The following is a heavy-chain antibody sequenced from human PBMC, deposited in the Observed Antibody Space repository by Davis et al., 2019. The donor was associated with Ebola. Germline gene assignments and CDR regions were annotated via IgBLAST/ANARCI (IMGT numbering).Heavy chain of an antibody. J-gene: IGHJ4*02. CDR1: GFTFRNYN. D-gene: IGHD6-19*01. Sequence: PGGSLRLSCAASGFTFRNYNMHWVRQAPGKGLEWVAFIKGDGRSKYYADSVRGRFSFSRDNSKNTLYLQMNSLRAEDTAVYYCARDGGGVWVAVAAPDYWGQGTLVTVSS. V-gene: IGHV3-30*02. CDR2: IKGDGRSK. CDR3: ARDGGGVWVAVAAPDY.